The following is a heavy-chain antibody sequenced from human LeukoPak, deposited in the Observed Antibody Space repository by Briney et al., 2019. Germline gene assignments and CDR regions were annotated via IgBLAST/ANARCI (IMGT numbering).Heavy chain of an antibody. D-gene: IGHD3-10*01. CDR3: ARAPTSRGVFYHFDY. CDR1: GGSISSYY. V-gene: IGHV4-4*07. CDR2: IYSSGST. Sequence: SQTLSLTCTVSGGSISSYYWSWIRQSAGKGLEWIGRIYSSGSTNYNPSLKSRVTMSVDTSKNQFSLKLTSLTAADTAVYYCARAPTSRGVFYHFDYWGQGTLVTVSS. J-gene: IGHJ4*02.